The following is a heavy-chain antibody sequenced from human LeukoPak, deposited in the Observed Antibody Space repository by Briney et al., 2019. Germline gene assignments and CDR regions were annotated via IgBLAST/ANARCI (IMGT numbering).Heavy chain of an antibody. CDR1: GGSISNDY. J-gene: IGHJ4*02. Sequence: SETLSLTCTVSGGSISNDYWSWIRQAAPKELEWIGRIYTRGSTNYNPSLKSRVTISLDKSKKQFSPNLNSVTAADTAVYYCARGGSYGSGRNQHTTLDYWGQGTLVTVSS. CDR3: ARGGSYGSGRNQHTTLDY. V-gene: IGHV4-4*07. CDR2: IYTRGST. D-gene: IGHD3-10*01.